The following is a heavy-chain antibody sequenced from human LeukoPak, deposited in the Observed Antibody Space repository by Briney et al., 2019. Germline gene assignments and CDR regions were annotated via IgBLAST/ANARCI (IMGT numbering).Heavy chain of an antibody. V-gene: IGHV3-48*01. J-gene: IGHJ4*02. CDR3: ARGYYDSSGYEDY. CDR2: ISSSSSTI. CDR1: GFTFSSYS. Sequence: GGSLRLSCAASGFTFSSYSMNWVRQAPGKGLEWVSYISSSSSTIYYADSVKGRFTISRDNAKNSLYLQMNSLRAEDTAVYYCARGYYDSSGYEDYWGQGTLVTVSS. D-gene: IGHD3-22*01.